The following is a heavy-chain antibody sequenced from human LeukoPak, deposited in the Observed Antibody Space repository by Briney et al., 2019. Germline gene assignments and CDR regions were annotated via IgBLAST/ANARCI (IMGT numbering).Heavy chain of an antibody. J-gene: IGHJ6*02. V-gene: IGHV4-31*03. Sequence: PSETLSLTCTVSGGSISSGGYSWSWIRQHPGKGLEWIGYIYYSGSTYYNPSLKSRVTISVDTSKNQFSLKLSSVTAADTAVYYCARDSSGANWQGYDFWSGYYGDGYQSRTVGYGMDVWGQGTTVTVSS. CDR3: ARDSSGANWQGYDFWSGYYGDGYQSRTVGYGMDV. CDR1: GGSISSGGYS. D-gene: IGHD3-3*01. CDR2: IYYSGST.